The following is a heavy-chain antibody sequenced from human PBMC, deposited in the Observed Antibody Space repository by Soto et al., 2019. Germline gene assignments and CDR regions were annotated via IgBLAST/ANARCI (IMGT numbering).Heavy chain of an antibody. CDR2: ISWNSGSI. Sequence: EVQLVESGGGLVQPGRSLRLSCAASGFTFDDYAMHWVRQAPGKGLEWVSGISWNSGSIGYADSVKGRFTISRDNAKNSLYLQMNSLRAEDTALYYCAKVGRIVATSAQSYFDYWGQGTLVTVSS. J-gene: IGHJ4*02. CDR1: GFTFDDYA. CDR3: AKVGRIVATSAQSYFDY. V-gene: IGHV3-9*01. D-gene: IGHD5-12*01.